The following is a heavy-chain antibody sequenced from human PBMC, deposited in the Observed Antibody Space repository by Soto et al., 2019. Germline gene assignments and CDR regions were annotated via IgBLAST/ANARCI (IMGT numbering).Heavy chain of an antibody. Sequence: PSETLSLTCTVSGGSIINYYWSWIRQPPGKGLEWIAYFYYSGSSNYNPSLRSRVTISVDTSKNQFSLKLSSVTTADTAVYYCARSLVIPAAMTGVYYYMDVWGKGTTVTVSS. J-gene: IGHJ6*03. V-gene: IGHV4-59*01. CDR1: GGSIINYY. D-gene: IGHD2-2*01. CDR3: ARSLVIPAAMTGVYYYMDV. CDR2: FYYSGSS.